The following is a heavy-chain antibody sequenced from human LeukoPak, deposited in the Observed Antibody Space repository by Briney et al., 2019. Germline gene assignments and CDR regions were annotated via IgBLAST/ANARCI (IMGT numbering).Heavy chain of an antibody. CDR3: AKYGSMVLGVIIPWAWFDP. V-gene: IGHV3-9*01. CDR2: ISWNSGSI. Sequence: AGRSLRLSCAASGFTFDDYAMRWVRHAPGRGMEWVSGISWNSGSIGDPDSVKCLFALSRDTANNSLYLQLHSLRAEDTAFYYCAKYGSMVLGVIIPWAWFDPWGQGTLVTVAS. CDR1: GFTFDDYA. J-gene: IGHJ5*02. D-gene: IGHD3-10*01.